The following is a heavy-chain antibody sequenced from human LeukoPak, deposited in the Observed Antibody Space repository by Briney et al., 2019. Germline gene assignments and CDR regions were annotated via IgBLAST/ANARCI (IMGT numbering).Heavy chain of an antibody. Sequence: GGSLRLSCAASGFTFSNYAMNWVRQAPGKGLEWVSLIIGSNGATFYADSVKCRFTISRDTSNKTLYLQMNSLRAEDTAVYYCVKGGYDYIEIAYFDYWGQGALVTASS. J-gene: IGHJ4*02. CDR2: IIGSNGAT. V-gene: IGHV3-23*01. D-gene: IGHD5-12*01. CDR3: VKGGYDYIEIAYFDY. CDR1: GFTFSNYA.